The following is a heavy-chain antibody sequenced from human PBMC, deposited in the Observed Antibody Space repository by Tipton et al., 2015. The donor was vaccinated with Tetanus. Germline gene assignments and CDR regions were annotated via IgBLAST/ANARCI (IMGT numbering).Heavy chain of an antibody. D-gene: IGHD3-22*01. Sequence: SLRLSCVGSGFNFSTYTMNWVRQAPGKGLEWVSSIRGSGGHIYYADSVKGRFTISRDNAKNSLYLQMNSLRVEDTAMYHCVRDFSYYFDSKSGFDYWGQGTLVTVSS. CDR1: GFNFSTYT. J-gene: IGHJ4*02. CDR2: IRGSGGHI. V-gene: IGHV3-21*01. CDR3: VRDFSYYFDSKSGFDY.